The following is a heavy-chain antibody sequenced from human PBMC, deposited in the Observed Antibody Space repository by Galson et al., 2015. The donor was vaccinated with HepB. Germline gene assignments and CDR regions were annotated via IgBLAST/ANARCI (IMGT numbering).Heavy chain of an antibody. CDR3: ARRGRHSQNSNWFDP. CDR1: GYTFTNYW. CDR2: IWPGDSDT. J-gene: IGHJ5*02. Sequence: QSGAEVKKPGESLKISCKGSGYTFTNYWIAWVRQMPGKGLEWIGIIWPGDSDTRYSQSFQGQVTISADKSISTAYLQWSSLKASDTAMYYCARRGRHSQNSNWFDPWGQGTLVTVSS. V-gene: IGHV5-51*03. D-gene: IGHD3-10*01.